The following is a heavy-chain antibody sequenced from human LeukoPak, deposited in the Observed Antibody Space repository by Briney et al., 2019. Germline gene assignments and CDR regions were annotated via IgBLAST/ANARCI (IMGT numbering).Heavy chain of an antibody. CDR1: GFTFSSYS. CDR2: ISSSSSYI. D-gene: IGHD5-18*01. Sequence: PGGSLRLSCAASGFTFSSYSMNWVRQAPGKGLEWVSSISSSSSYIYYADSVKGRFTSSRDNAKNSLYLQMNSLRAEDTAVYYCAREVYSYDYFDYWGQGTLVTVSS. CDR3: AREVYSYDYFDY. V-gene: IGHV3-21*01. J-gene: IGHJ4*02.